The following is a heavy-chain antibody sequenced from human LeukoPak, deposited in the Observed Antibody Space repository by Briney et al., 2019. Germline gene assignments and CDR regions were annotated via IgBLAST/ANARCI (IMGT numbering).Heavy chain of an antibody. V-gene: IGHV1-69*04. D-gene: IGHD6-19*01. CDR3: ARGIAVAGTSHFDY. CDR1: GGTFSSYA. Sequence: SVKVSCKASGGTFSSYAISWVRQAPGQGLEWMGRIIPILGIANYAQKLQGRVTMTTDTSTSTAYMELRSLRSDDTAVYYCARGIAVAGTSHFDYWGQGTLVTVSS. CDR2: IIPILGIA. J-gene: IGHJ4*02.